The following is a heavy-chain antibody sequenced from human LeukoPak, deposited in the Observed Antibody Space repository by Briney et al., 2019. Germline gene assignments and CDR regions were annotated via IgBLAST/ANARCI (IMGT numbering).Heavy chain of an antibody. CDR2: IYTSGST. CDR3: ARDQRGRFDP. J-gene: IGHJ5*02. Sequence: SETLSLTCTVSVGSISTTSYYWSWIRQPAGKGLEWIGRIYTSGSTNYNPSLKSRVTMSVDTSKNQFSLKLSSVTAADTAVYYCARDQRGRFDPWGQGTLVTVSS. V-gene: IGHV4-61*02. D-gene: IGHD3-10*01. CDR1: VGSISTTSYY.